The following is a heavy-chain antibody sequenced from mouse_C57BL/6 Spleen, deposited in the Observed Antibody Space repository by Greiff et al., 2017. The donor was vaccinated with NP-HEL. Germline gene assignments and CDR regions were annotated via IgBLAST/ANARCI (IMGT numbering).Heavy chain of an antibody. Sequence: QVQLQQSGPGLVQPSQSLSITCTVSGFSLTSYGVHWVRQSPGKGLEWLGVIWSGGSTDYNAAFISRLSISKDNSKSQVFFKMNSLQADDTAIYYCARGNWAYFDYWGQGTTLTVSS. V-gene: IGHV2-2*01. D-gene: IGHD4-1*01. CDR1: GFSLTSYG. J-gene: IGHJ2*01. CDR3: ARGNWAYFDY. CDR2: IWSGGST.